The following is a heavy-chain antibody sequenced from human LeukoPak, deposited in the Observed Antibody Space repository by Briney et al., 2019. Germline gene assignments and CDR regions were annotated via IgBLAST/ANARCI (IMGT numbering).Heavy chain of an antibody. Sequence: GGSLRLSCAASGFTFSNYAMSWVRQAPGKGLEWVGRIKSKAHGGTTEYAAPVKGRFTISRDDSKNTLFLQMNSLQTEDAALYYCATYSSSYYYFVYWGQGTLVTVSS. CDR2: IKSKAHGGTT. CDR1: GFTFSNYA. D-gene: IGHD6-13*01. CDR3: ATYSSSYYYFVY. V-gene: IGHV3-15*01. J-gene: IGHJ4*02.